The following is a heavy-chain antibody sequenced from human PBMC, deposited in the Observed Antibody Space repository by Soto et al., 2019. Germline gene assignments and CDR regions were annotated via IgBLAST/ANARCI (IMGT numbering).Heavy chain of an antibody. J-gene: IGHJ4*02. CDR2: IYYSGST. CDR1: GGCISSYY. Sequence: PSETLSLTCTVSGGCISSYYWSWIRQPPGKGLEWIGYIYYSGSTNYNPSLKSRVTISVDTSKNQFSLKLSSVTAADTAVYYCARLFYEYSSSSGDYWGQGTLVTVSS. D-gene: IGHD6-6*01. V-gene: IGHV4-59*08. CDR3: ARLFYEYSSSSGDY.